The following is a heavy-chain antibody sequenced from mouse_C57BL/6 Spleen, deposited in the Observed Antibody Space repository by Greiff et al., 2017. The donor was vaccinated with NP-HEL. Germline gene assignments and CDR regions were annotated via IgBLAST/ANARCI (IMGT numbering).Heavy chain of an antibody. CDR3: ARIYYGNPYAMDY. CDR1: FSPFPPSF. D-gene: IGHD2-1*01. Sequence: LQPSVAALFLPCTSVTMSCKASFSPFPPSFLFFSPPLPFPFLSFLFSLYPFFFSPYYNEKFKGKATLTADKSSSTAYMQFSSLTSEYSAIYYCARIYYGNPYAMDYWGQGTSVTVSS. CDR2: LYPFFFSP. V-gene: IGHV1-63*01. J-gene: IGHJ4*01.